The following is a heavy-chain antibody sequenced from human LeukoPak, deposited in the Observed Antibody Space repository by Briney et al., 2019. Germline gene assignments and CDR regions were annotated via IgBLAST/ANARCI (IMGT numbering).Heavy chain of an antibody. CDR3: ARDRMASITIFGVVIRPNWFDP. V-gene: IGHV4-30-4*08. D-gene: IGHD3-3*01. CDR2: IYYSGST. Sequence: PSETLPLTCTVSGGSISSGDYYWSWIRQPPGKGLEWIGYIYYSGSTYYNPSLKSRVTISVDTSKNQFSLKLSSVTAADTAVYYCARDRMASITIFGVVIRPNWFDPWGQGTLVTVSS. CDR1: GGSISSGDYY. J-gene: IGHJ5*02.